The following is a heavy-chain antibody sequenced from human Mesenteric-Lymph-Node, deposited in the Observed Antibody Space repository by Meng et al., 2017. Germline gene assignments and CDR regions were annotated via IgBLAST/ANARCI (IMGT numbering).Heavy chain of an antibody. J-gene: IGHJ6*02. CDR3: ARDPFSGSYYIGDYYYGMDV. V-gene: IGHV3-33*01. CDR2: IWYDGSNK. Sequence: GGSLRLSCAASGFTFSSYGMHWVRQAPGKGLEWVAVIWYDGSNKYYADSVKGRFTISRDNSKNTLYLQMNSLRAEDTAVYYCARDPFSGSYYIGDYYYGMDVWGQGTTVTVSS. CDR1: GFTFSSYG. D-gene: IGHD3-10*01.